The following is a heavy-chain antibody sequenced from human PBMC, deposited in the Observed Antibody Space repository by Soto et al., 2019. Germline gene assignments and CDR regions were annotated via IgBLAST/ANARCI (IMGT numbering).Heavy chain of an antibody. CDR3: AKALGYCRDTSCFAFDF. CDR1: GFPFSSYA. Sequence: VQLLESGGGWEQPGGSLRLSCAASGFPFSSYAMNWVRQAPGKGLEWVSTMSGSGGYTYYGDSVKGRFTISRDNSNSALFLQMNSLKAEDSAVYYCAKALGYCRDTSCFAFDFWGQGALVTVSS. D-gene: IGHD2-2*01. J-gene: IGHJ4*02. CDR2: MSGSGGYT. V-gene: IGHV3-23*01.